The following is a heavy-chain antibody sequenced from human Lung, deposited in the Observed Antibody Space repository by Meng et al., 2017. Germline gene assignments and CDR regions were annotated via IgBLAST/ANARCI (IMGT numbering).Heavy chain of an antibody. D-gene: IGHD3-10*01. CDR3: ARERHSTIIRGAIDF. Sequence: QVQLPHVGAGLLRPSENLSLTCAVYGGSIRGSYWSWIRQSPAKGLEWIGKINHGGSTNYNPSLESRVTISVDTPKNQFSLRLTSMTVADTAVYYCARERHSTIIRGAIDFWGQGALVTVSS. CDR1: GGSIRGSY. CDR2: INHGGST. J-gene: IGHJ4*02. V-gene: IGHV4-34*01.